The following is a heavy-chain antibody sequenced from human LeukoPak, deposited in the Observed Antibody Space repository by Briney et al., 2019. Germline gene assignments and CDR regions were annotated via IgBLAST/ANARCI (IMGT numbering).Heavy chain of an antibody. CDR1: GGSISSYY. D-gene: IGHD5-12*01. Sequence: SETLSLTCTVSGGSISSYYWSWIRQPPGKGLEWIGYIYYSGSTNYNPSLKSRVTISINTSKNQFSLKLSSVTATDTAVYYCARRNGQDIVATFRRRYYFDYWGQGTLVTVSS. J-gene: IGHJ4*02. V-gene: IGHV4-59*12. CDR3: ARRNGQDIVATFRRRYYFDY. CDR2: IYYSGST.